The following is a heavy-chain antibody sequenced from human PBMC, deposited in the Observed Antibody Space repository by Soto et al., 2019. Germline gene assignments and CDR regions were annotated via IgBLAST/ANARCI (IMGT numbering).Heavy chain of an antibody. V-gene: IGHV3-23*01. CDR1: GFTFSRDA. CDR2: ISGSGGST. J-gene: IGHJ4*02. Sequence: PVGYLRLSCAAPGFTFSRDAMSWFRQAPVKGLELVSCISGSGGSTYYADSVKGRFTISRDNSKNTLYLQMNSLRADDTAVYYCAKDGMVRGVIKGSLDYWGQGTLVTVSS. D-gene: IGHD3-10*01. CDR3: AKDGMVRGVIKGSLDY.